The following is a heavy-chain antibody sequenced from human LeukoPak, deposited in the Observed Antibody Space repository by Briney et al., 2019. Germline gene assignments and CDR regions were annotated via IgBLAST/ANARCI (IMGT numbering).Heavy chain of an antibody. CDR2: INPSGGST. CDR3: ASVSAYYYDGSGSDAFDI. Sequence: ASVKVSCKASGYTFTSYYMHWVRQAPGQGLEWMGIINPSGGSTSYAQKFQGRVTMTRDMSTSTVYMELSSLRSEDTAVYYCASVSAYYYDGSGSDAFDIWGQGTMVTVSS. V-gene: IGHV1-46*01. J-gene: IGHJ3*02. D-gene: IGHD3-22*01. CDR1: GYTFTSYY.